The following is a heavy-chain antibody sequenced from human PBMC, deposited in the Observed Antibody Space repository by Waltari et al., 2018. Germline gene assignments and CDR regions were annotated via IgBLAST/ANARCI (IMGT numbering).Heavy chain of an antibody. D-gene: IGHD1-7*01. V-gene: IGHV4-59*01. CDR1: GGSISSYY. Sequence: QVQLQESGPGLVKPSETLSLTCTVSGGSISSYYWSWIRQPPGKGLEWIGYIYYSGSTNYTPSLKSRVTRSVDTSKNQFSLKLSSVTAADTAVYYCARVYSWNYAFDAFDIWGQGTMVTVSS. CDR3: ARVYSWNYAFDAFDI. J-gene: IGHJ3*02. CDR2: IYYSGST.